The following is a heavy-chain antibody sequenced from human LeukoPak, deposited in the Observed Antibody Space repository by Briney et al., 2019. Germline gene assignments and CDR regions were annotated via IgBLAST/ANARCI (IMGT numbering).Heavy chain of an antibody. CDR2: MNPNSGNT. V-gene: IGHV1-8*01. D-gene: IGHD2-2*01. CDR3: ATADCSSTSCSQIYYYYYMDV. J-gene: IGHJ6*03. Sequence: ASVKVSCKASGYTFTSYDINWVRQATGQGLEWMGWMNPNSGNTGYAQKFQGRVTMTEDTSTDTAYMELSSLRSEDTAVYYCATADCSSTSCSQIYYYYYMDVWGKGTTVTVSS. CDR1: GYTFTSYD.